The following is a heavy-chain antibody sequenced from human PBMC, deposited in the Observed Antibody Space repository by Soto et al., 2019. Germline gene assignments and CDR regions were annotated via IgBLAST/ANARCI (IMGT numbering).Heavy chain of an antibody. J-gene: IGHJ6*02. CDR2: ISAYNGNT. V-gene: IGHV1-18*04. CDR1: GYTFTSYG. D-gene: IGHD5-12*01. Sequence: QVQLVQSGAEVKKPGASVKVSCKASGYTFTSYGISWMRQAPGQGLEWMGWISAYNGNTNYAQKLQGRVTMTTDTSTSTAYMELRSLRSDDTAVYYCARALSGFAAKYYYGMDVWGQGTTVTVSS. CDR3: ARALSGFAAKYYYGMDV.